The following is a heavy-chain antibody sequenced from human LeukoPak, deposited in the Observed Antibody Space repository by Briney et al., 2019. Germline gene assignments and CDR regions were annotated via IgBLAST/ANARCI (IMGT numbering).Heavy chain of an antibody. J-gene: IGHJ5*02. Sequence: SETLSLTCAVYGGSFSGYYWSWIRQPPGKGLEWIGEINHSGSTNYNPSLKSRVTISVDTSRNLLSLKLSSVTAADTAVYYCARNRYYYGSRNYGVPNWFDPWGQGILVTVSS. CDR1: GGSFSGYY. V-gene: IGHV4-34*01. D-gene: IGHD3-10*01. CDR2: INHSGST. CDR3: ARNRYYYGSRNYGVPNWFDP.